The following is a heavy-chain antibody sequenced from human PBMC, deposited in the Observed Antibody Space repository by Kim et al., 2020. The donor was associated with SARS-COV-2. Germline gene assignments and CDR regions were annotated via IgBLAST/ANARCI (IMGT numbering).Heavy chain of an antibody. CDR3: ARRPVASYGGFFDC. CDR1: GGSISNYY. D-gene: IGHD6-25*01. J-gene: IGHJ4*02. CDR2: VHNSERS. Sequence: SETLSLTCTVSGGSISNYYWNWIRQPPGKGLEWIAYVHNSERSNYNPSLKSRVTISLDTSKNQFFLSLTAVTAADTAVYYCARRPVASYGGFFDCWGQGILVTVST. V-gene: IGHV4-59*08.